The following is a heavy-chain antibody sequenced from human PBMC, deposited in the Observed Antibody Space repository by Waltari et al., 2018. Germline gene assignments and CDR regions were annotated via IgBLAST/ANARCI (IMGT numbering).Heavy chain of an antibody. D-gene: IGHD1-26*01. V-gene: IGHV4-34*01. CDR2: INHSGST. CDR1: GGSFSGYY. CDR3: ASLRNPNSFTGKYLF. Sequence: QVQLQQWGAGLLKPSETLSLTCAVYGGSFSGYYWSWIRQPPGKGLEWIGEINHSGSTNYNPSLKSRVTISVDTSKNHFSLKLSSVTAADTAVYYCASLRNPNSFTGKYLFWGQGTLVTVSS. J-gene: IGHJ4*02.